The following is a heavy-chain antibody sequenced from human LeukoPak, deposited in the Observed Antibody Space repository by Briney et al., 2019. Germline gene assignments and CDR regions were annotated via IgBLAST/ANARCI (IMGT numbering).Heavy chain of an antibody. V-gene: IGHV5-51*01. CDR1: GYSFTSYW. J-gene: IGHJ4*02. Sequence: GESLKISCKGSGYSFTSYWIGWVRQMPGKGLEWMGIICPGDSDTRYSPSFQGQVTISADKSISTAYLQWSSLKASDTAMYYCARSSIFPYYDFWSGYYGYWGQGTLVTVSS. CDR2: ICPGDSDT. CDR3: ARSSIFPYYDFWSGYYGY. D-gene: IGHD3-3*01.